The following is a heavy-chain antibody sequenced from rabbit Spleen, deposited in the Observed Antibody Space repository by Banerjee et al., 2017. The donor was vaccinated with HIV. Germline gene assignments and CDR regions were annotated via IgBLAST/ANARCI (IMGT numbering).Heavy chain of an antibody. CDR3: ARSPDNGYTYGVDS. Sequence: QSLEESGGDLVKPGASLTLTCTASGFSFSSGYWIYWVRQAPGKGLEWIGCVYTGSGDTYYASWAKGRFTISKPSSTTVTLRMTSLTAADTATYFCARSPDNGYTYGVDSWGPGTLVTVS. CDR2: VYTGSGDT. CDR1: GFSFSSGYW. D-gene: IGHD6-1*01. J-gene: IGHJ6*02. V-gene: IGHV1S40*01.